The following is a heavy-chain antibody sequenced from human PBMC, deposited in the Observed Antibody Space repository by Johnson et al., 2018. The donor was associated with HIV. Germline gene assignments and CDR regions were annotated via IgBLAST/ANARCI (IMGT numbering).Heavy chain of an antibody. Sequence: QVQLVESGGGVVQPGRSLRLSCAASGFTFSSYAMHWVRQAPGKGLEWVAFISYDGTNKYYADSVQGRFTISRDNSKNTLYLQMNSLRAEDTAVYYCARDGQLGAFDIWGQGTMVTVSS. J-gene: IGHJ3*02. CDR3: ARDGQLGAFDI. CDR2: ISYDGTNK. D-gene: IGHD1-1*01. V-gene: IGHV3-30*14. CDR1: GFTFSSYA.